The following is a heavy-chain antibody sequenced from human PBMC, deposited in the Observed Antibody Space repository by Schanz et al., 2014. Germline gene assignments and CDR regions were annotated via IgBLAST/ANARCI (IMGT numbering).Heavy chain of an antibody. V-gene: IGHV1-3*04. Sequence: QVQLVQSGAEVKQPGASVKVSCQASGYTFAGHAVHWVRQAPGQGPEWVGWIHTGSGNTKYSQKFEVRVTITRDTSASIVYMELSSLRSEDTAVYFCARGPATGAFDIWGQGTMVTVSS. J-gene: IGHJ3*02. CDR3: ARGPATGAFDI. CDR2: IHTGSGNT. CDR1: GYTFAGHA.